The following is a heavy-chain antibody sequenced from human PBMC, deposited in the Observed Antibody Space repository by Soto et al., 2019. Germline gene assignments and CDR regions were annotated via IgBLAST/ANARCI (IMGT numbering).Heavy chain of an antibody. J-gene: IGHJ6*02. V-gene: IGHV3-11*01. Sequence: TGGSLRLSCAVSGFTFRDYNMGWMRQAPGKGLEWISYISYRAYYADSVKGRFAISRDNTKNSLYLQMNSLRVEDTALYYCARRIVGDTGHAMDVWGQGTTVTVSS. D-gene: IGHD1-26*01. CDR3: ARRIVGDTGHAMDV. CDR1: GFTFRDYN. CDR2: ISYRA.